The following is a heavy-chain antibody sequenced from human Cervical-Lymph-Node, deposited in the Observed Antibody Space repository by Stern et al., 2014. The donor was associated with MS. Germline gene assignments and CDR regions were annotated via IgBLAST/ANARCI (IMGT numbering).Heavy chain of an antibody. V-gene: IGHV3-11*01. CDR2: ISTNGRSI. CDR1: GFTFSDYY. CDR3: ARQDDFWVDY. Sequence: VQLVESGGALVKPGGSLVISCAASGFTFSDYYMTWILQSPWKGLEWVSHISTNGRSIYYADSVKGRFTISWDNHKNSLYLQMNGLRADDTAVYYCARQDDFWVDYWGQGTLVTVSS. J-gene: IGHJ4*02. D-gene: IGHD3-3*01.